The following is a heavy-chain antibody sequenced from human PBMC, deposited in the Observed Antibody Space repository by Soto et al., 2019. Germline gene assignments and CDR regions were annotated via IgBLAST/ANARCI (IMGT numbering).Heavy chain of an antibody. CDR3: ARSREFDY. CDR1: GGSLSGATYS. V-gene: IGHV4-30-2*01. CDR2: IFPSGTT. J-gene: IGHJ4*02. Sequence: PSETLCLTCGVSGGSLSGATYSWNWIRQPPGKGLEWIGYIFPSGTTYYNPSLKSRVTISIDVSKNQFSLSLRSLTAADTAVYYCARSREFDYWGQGTLVTVYS.